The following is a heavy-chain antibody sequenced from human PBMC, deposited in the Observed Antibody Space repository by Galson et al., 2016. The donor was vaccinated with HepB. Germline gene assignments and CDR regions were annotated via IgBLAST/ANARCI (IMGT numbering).Heavy chain of an antibody. CDR2: ISYDGSKK. D-gene: IGHD3-3*01. CDR3: AKDEFLEGDYYYYGMDV. V-gene: IGHV3-30*18. Sequence: SLRLSCAASGFTFSSYGMYWVRQAPGKGLEWVAVISYDGSKKYYAESVKGRFTISRDNSKNTLYLQMSSLRAEDTAVYYCAKDEFLEGDYYYYGMDVWGQGTTVTVSS. J-gene: IGHJ6*02. CDR1: GFTFSSYG.